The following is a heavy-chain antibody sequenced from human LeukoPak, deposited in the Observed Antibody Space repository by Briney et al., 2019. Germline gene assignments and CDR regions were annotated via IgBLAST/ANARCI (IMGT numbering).Heavy chain of an antibody. Sequence: GGSLRLSCAASGFTFSSYSMNWVRQAPGKGLEWVSSISSSSSYIYYADSAKGRFTISRDNAKNSLYLQMNSLRAEDTAVYYCAREADDYVWGSYRPPFDYWGQGTLVTVSS. J-gene: IGHJ4*02. CDR3: AREADDYVWGSYRPPFDY. CDR2: ISSSSSYI. V-gene: IGHV3-21*01. D-gene: IGHD3-16*02. CDR1: GFTFSSYS.